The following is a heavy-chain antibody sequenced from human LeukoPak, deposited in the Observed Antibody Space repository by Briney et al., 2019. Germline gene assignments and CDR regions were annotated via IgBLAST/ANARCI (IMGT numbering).Heavy chain of an antibody. V-gene: IGHV4-30-4*08. CDR2: IYYSGST. CDR3: ARVGVYYYGSGSYYIFDY. D-gene: IGHD3-10*01. Sequence: PSQTLSLTCTVSGGSISSGDYYWSWIRQPPGKGLEWIGYIYYSGSTYYNPSLKSRVTISVDTSKNQFSLKLSSVTAADTAVYYCARVGVYYYGSGSYYIFDYRGQGTWSPSPQ. J-gene: IGHJ4*02. CDR1: GGSISSGDYY.